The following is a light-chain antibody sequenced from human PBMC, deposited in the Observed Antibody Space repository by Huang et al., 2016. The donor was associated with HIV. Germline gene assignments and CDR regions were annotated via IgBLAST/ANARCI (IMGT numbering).Light chain of an antibody. J-gene: IGKJ1*01. CDR2: KYS. CDR1: QSISSW. Sequence: DIQMTQSPSTLSASVGDRVTITCRASQSISSWLAWYQQKPGKAPKLLIYKYSSLESGVSSRFSGSGSGTEFTLTITSLQPDDFATYYCQQYNSLPTFGQGTKVEIK. V-gene: IGKV1-5*03. CDR3: QQYNSLPT.